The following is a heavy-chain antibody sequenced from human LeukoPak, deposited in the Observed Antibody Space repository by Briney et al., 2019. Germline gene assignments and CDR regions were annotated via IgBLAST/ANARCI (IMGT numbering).Heavy chain of an antibody. CDR2: IYYSGST. J-gene: IGHJ3*02. V-gene: IGHV4-59*01. CDR3: AREAYCSSTSCYSGAFDI. D-gene: IGHD2-2*01. CDR1: GGSISSYY. Sequence: SETLSLTCTVSGGSISSYYWSWIRQPPGKGLESIGYIYYSGSTNYNPSLKSRVTISVDTSKNQFSLKLSSVTAADTAVYYCAREAYCSSTSCYSGAFDIWGQGTMVTVSS.